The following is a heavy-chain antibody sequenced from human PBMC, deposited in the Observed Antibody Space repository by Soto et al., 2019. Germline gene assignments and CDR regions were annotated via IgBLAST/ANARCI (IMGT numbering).Heavy chain of an antibody. CDR2: IKQDGSEK. Sequence: EVQLVESGGGLVQPGGSLRLSCAASGFTFSSYWMRWVRQAPGKGLEWVANIKQDGSEKYYVDSVKGRFTISRDNAKNSLYLEMNSLRAEDAAVYYCAREGAYVAAFDYCGQGTLVTVSS. CDR3: AREGAYVAAFDY. J-gene: IGHJ4*02. D-gene: IGHD6-19*01. V-gene: IGHV3-7*01. CDR1: GFTFSSYW.